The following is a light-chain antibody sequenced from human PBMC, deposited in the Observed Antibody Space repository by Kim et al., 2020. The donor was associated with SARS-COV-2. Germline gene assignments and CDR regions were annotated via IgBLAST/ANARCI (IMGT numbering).Light chain of an antibody. CDR1: SGSIDDNY. CDR2: ADD. CDR3: QSYNRSNVV. J-gene: IGLJ2*01. Sequence: NFMLTQPHSVSESPGKTVTISCTRSSGSIDDNYVQWYQQRPGAVPTTVIYADDQRPSGVSDRFSGSIDNSSNSASLTISGLKTEDEADYYCQSYNRSNVVFGGGTQLTVL. V-gene: IGLV6-57*04.